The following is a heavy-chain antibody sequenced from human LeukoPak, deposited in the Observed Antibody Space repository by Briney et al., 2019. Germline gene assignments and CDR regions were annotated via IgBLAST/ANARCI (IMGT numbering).Heavy chain of an antibody. J-gene: IGHJ5*02. CDR2: IYYSGST. CDR3: VRDNRAARLHWFDP. CDR1: GGSISSGSYY. V-gene: IGHV4-39*07. Sequence: AETLSLTCTVSGGSISSGSYYWGWIRQPPGQGLEWVGSIYYSGSTYYNPSLKSRVTISVDTSKNQFSLKLSSVTAADTAVYYCVRDNRAARLHWFDPWGQGTLVTVSS. D-gene: IGHD6-6*01.